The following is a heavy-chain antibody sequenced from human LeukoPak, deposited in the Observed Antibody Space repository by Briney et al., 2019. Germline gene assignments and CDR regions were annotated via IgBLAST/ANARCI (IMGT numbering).Heavy chain of an antibody. CDR2: ISGSGGST. Sequence: GGSLRLSCAASGFTFSSYAMSWVRQAPGKGLEWVSAISGSGGSTYYADSVKGRFTISRDNSNNTLYLQMNSLRSEDPGVNYRAKMPAFPLSGSRSWFDPWGQGTLVTVSS. J-gene: IGHJ5*02. CDR3: AKMPAFPLSGSRSWFDP. CDR1: GFTFSSYA. D-gene: IGHD3-10*01. V-gene: IGHV3-23*01.